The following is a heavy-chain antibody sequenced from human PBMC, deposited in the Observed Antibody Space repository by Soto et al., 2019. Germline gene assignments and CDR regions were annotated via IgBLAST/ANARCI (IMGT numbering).Heavy chain of an antibody. CDR2: IFYSGST. J-gene: IGHJ5*02. CDR3: VRDLGFGDYVWAS. CDR1: GDSISSGNYY. V-gene: IGHV4-31*03. D-gene: IGHD3-16*01. Sequence: SETLSLTCTVSGDSISSGNYYWSWIRQHPGKGLEWIGYIFYSGSTYYNPSLKSRVTISLDTSKTQFSLKLTSLTAADTAVYYCVRDLGFGDYVWASWGQGTLVTVSS.